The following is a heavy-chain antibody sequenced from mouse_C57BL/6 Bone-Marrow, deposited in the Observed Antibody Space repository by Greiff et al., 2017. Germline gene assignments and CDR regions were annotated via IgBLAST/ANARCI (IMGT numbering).Heavy chain of an antibody. CDR1: GYTFTSSW. CDR2: IHPNSGST. V-gene: IGHV1-64*01. D-gene: IGHD2-3*01. J-gene: IGHJ1*03. CDR3: ADGYYVYWYFDV. Sequence: VQLQQPGAELVKPGASVKLSCKASGYTFTSSWMHWVKQRPGQGLEWIGMIHPNSGSTNYNEKFKSKATLTVDKSSSTAYMQLSSLTSEDSAVYYCADGYYVYWYFDVWGTGTTVTVSS.